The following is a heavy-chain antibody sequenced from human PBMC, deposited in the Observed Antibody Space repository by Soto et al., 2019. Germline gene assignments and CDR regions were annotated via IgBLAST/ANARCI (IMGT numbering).Heavy chain of an antibody. J-gene: IGHJ4*02. CDR1: GFSFSSYA. D-gene: IGHD3-16*02. CDR3: AKSTLVVLVIHEFDS. CDR2: LSGSGDST. Sequence: QPGGSLRLSCAASGFSFSSYAMSWVRQAPGQGLEWVSGLSGSGDSTHYADSVKGRFTISRDNSKNTLYLEMNSLRAEDTALYYCAKSTLVVLVIHEFDSWGQGTLVTVSS. V-gene: IGHV3-23*01.